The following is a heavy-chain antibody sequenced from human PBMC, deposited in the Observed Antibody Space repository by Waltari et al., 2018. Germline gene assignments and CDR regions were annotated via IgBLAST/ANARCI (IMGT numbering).Heavy chain of an antibody. V-gene: IGHV4-59*11. J-gene: IGHJ4*02. CDR2: IYYSGST. CDR3: AAEYAILTGFDY. CDR1: GGSISSHY. D-gene: IGHD3-9*01. Sequence: QVQLQESGPGLVKPSETLSLTCPVSGGSISSHYWSWIRQPPGKGLEWIGYIYYSGSTNDNPSLKSRVTISVDTSKNQFSLKLSSVTAADTAVYYCAAEYAILTGFDYWGQGTLVTVSS.